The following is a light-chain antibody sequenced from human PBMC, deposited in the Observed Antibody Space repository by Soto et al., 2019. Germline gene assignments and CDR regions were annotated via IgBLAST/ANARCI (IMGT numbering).Light chain of an antibody. CDR2: AAS. CDR1: QSISSY. V-gene: IGKV1-39*01. J-gene: IGKJ1*01. CDR3: EQTYSTPRT. Sequence: DTPMTQSPSSLSASIGDTVTITCRASQSISSYFNWYQQKPGKAPKLLIYAASRLQSGVPSRFSGYRSGTDFTLTISRLQAEDFATYYCEQTYSTPRTFGQGTKVEIK.